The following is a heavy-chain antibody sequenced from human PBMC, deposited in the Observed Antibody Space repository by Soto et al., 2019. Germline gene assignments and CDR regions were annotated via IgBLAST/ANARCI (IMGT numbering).Heavy chain of an antibody. CDR3: ATYAAAPGNY. D-gene: IGHD6-13*01. J-gene: IGHJ4*02. V-gene: IGHV3-7*01. Sequence: GGSLRLSCAASGFTFSSYWMSWVRQAPGKGLEWVANIKQDGSDKYYVDSVKGRFTISRDNAMNSLYLRMNSLRDEDKAVYYCATYAAAPGNYWGQGTLVTVSS. CDR1: GFTFSSYW. CDR2: IKQDGSDK.